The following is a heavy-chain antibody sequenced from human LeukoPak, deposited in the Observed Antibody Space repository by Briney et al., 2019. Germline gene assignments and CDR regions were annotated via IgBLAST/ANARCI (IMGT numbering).Heavy chain of an antibody. CDR1: GFTFSSYG. CDR2: ISSSSNYI. CDR3: ARVKIGSGSSGSYYMDV. V-gene: IGHV3-21*01. J-gene: IGHJ6*03. Sequence: GGSLRLSCAASGFTFSSYGMSWVRQAPGKGLEWVSSISSSSNYIYYADSVKGRFTISRDNAKNSLYLQMNSLRAEDTAVYYCARVKIGSGSSGSYYMDVWGKGTTVTVSS. D-gene: IGHD3-22*01.